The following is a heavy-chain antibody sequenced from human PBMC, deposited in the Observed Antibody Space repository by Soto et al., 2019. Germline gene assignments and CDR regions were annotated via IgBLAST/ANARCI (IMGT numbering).Heavy chain of an antibody. D-gene: IGHD3-22*01. CDR2: ISSSSSYT. CDR1: GFTFSDYY. CDR3: ARAERYYYDSIDAFDI. J-gene: IGHJ3*02. V-gene: IGHV3-11*06. Sequence: GGSLRLSCAASGFTFSDYYMSWIRQAPGKGLEWVSYISSSSSYTNYADSVKGRFTISRDNAKNSLYLQMNSLRAEDTAVYYCARAERYYYDSIDAFDIWGQGTMVTVSS.